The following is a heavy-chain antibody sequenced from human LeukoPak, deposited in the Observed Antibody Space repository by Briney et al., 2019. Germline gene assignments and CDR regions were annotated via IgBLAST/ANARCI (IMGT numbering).Heavy chain of an antibody. V-gene: IGHV3-33*08. Sequence: GGSLRLSCATSGFTFSSYAAIWVRQAPGKGLEWVAIIWFDESNKNYADSVKDRFTISRDNSKNTLYLQMNSLRAEDTAVYYCARDRQHGSGSFNSPFAYWGQGTLVTVSS. CDR2: IWFDESNK. J-gene: IGHJ4*02. D-gene: IGHD3-10*01. CDR1: GFTFSSYA. CDR3: ARDRQHGSGSFNSPFAY.